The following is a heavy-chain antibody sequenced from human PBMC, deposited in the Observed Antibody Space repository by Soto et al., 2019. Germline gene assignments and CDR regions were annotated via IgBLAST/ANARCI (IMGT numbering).Heavy chain of an antibody. CDR2: ISSSSSYI. CDR1: GFTFSSYS. D-gene: IGHD6-6*01. Sequence: GGSLRLSCAASGFTFSSYSMNWVRQAPGKGLEWVSSISSSSSYIYYADSVKGRFTISRDNAKNSLYLQMNSLRAEDTAVYYCARDGEYSSSSGDAFDIWGQGTMVTVSS. V-gene: IGHV3-21*01. CDR3: ARDGEYSSSSGDAFDI. J-gene: IGHJ3*02.